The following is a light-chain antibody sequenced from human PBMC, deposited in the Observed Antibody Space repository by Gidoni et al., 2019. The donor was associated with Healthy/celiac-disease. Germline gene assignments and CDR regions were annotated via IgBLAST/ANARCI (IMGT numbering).Light chain of an antibody. J-gene: IGKJ5*01. CDR1: QSVSSN. V-gene: IGKV3-15*01. Sequence: EIVMTQSPATLSVSPGERATLSCRASQSVSSNLAWYQQKPGQAPRPLIYGASTRAPGIPARFSGSGSGTEFTLTISSLQSEDFAVYYCQQYNNWPSITFGQGTRLEIK. CDR3: QQYNNWPSIT. CDR2: GAS.